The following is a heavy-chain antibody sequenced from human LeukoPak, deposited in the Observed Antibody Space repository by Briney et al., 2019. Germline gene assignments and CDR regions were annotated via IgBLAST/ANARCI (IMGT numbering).Heavy chain of an antibody. CDR1: GFTFSSYA. Sequence: QPGGSLRLSCAASGFTFSSYAVTWVRQAPGKGLEWVSVINDSGGSTYYADSVKGRFTISRDNSKNTLYLQMNSLRSDDTAVYYCAKGSTSSGSLVDYWGQGTLVTVSS. CDR3: AKGSTSSGSLVDY. CDR2: INDSGGST. J-gene: IGHJ4*02. D-gene: IGHD1-26*01. V-gene: IGHV3-23*01.